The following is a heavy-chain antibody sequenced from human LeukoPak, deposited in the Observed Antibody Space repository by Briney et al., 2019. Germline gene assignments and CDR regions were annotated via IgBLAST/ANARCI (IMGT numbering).Heavy chain of an antibody. D-gene: IGHD6-19*01. Sequence: GRSLRLSCAASGFTFSSYAMHWVRQAPGKGLEWVAVISYDGSNKYYADSVKGRFTISRDNSRNILYLQMNSLRVEDTAVYYCARVGSSGWVWTAFYYLDNWGQGTLVTVSS. CDR2: ISYDGSNK. CDR3: ARVGSSGWVWTAFYYLDN. V-gene: IGHV3-30-3*01. J-gene: IGHJ4*02. CDR1: GFTFSSYA.